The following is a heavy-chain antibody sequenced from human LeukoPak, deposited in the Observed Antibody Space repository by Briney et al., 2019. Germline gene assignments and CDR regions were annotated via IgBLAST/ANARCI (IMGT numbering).Heavy chain of an antibody. CDR3: ARSTVTDYLLDY. D-gene: IGHD2-21*02. V-gene: IGHV3-30-3*01. J-gene: IGHJ4*02. CDR1: GFTFSSYT. CDR2: ISYGGSSE. Sequence: TGRSLKLSCAASGFTFSSYTMHWVRQTPGKGLEWVAVISYGGSSEYYADSVKGRFTVSRDNSKNTLYLQMNSLSAEDTAVYFCARSTVTDYLLDYWGQGTLVTVSS.